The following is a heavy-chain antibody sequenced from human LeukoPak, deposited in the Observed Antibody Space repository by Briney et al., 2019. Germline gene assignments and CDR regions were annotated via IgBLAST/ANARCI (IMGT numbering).Heavy chain of an antibody. CDR2: INSDGGIT. Sequence: GGSLRLSCAASGFTFSSYWMHWVRQAPGKGLVWVSHINSDGGITTYADSVKGRFTISRDNAKNTLYLQMNSLRAEDTAVYYCAKFDYGGNSGGAFDIWGQGTMVTVSS. V-gene: IGHV3-74*01. D-gene: IGHD4-23*01. CDR1: GFTFSSYW. J-gene: IGHJ3*02. CDR3: AKFDYGGNSGGAFDI.